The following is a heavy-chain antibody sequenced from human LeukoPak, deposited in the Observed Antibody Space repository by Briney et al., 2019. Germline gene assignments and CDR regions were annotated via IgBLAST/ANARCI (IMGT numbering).Heavy chain of an antibody. CDR1: GGSFSGYY. J-gene: IGHJ4*02. V-gene: IGHV4-34*01. CDR2: INHSGST. D-gene: IGHD3-3*01. CDR3: ARGRQRITIFGVVIKTSGSDY. Sequence: SETLSLTCAVYGGSFSGYYWSWIRQPPGKGLEWIGEINHSGSTNYNPSLKSRVTISVDTSKNQFSLKLSSVTAADTAVYYCARGRQRITIFGVVIKTSGSDYWGQGTLVTVSS.